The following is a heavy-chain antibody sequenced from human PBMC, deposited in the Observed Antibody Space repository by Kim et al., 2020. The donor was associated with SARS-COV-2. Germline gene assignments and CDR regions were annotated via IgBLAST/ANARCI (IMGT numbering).Heavy chain of an antibody. Sequence: GGSLRLSCAGSGFTNDEYAMHWVRQAPGKGLEWVSGIFSSGRTGYADSMKGRVTISRDNAKKLLYLQINSLTLEDTAFYYCIKDIVAGGADSRGPGTLVT. D-gene: IGHD3-16*01. V-gene: IGHV3-9*01. J-gene: IGHJ4*02. CDR2: IFSSGRT. CDR1: GFTNDEYA. CDR3: IKDIVAGGADS.